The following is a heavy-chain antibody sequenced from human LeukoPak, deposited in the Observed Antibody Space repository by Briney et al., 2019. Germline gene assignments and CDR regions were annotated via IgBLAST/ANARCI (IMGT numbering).Heavy chain of an antibody. J-gene: IGHJ4*02. CDR1: GGSFSSGDFF. D-gene: IGHD3-9*01. CDR3: AAETLLTDSQGMMDY. V-gene: IGHV4-30-4*01. CDR2: IYYSGST. Sequence: PSETLSLTCTVSGGSFSSGDFFWSWIRQPPGKGLEWIGYIYYSGSTYYNPSLKSRVTISVDTPNNQFSLKLTSVTAADTAVYYCAAETLLTDSQGMMDYWGQGTLVTVSS.